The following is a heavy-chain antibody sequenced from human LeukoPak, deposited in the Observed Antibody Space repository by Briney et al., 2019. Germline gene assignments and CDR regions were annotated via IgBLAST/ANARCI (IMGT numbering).Heavy chain of an antibody. CDR3: ARDWELGH. D-gene: IGHD1-1*01. CDR2: IQYSGSA. CDR1: GGPNSIYY. V-gene: IGHV4-59*01. J-gene: IGHJ5*02. Sequence: PSETLSLTCTVSGGPNSIYYWNWIRQPPGKGLEWIGNIQYSGSANYNPSLKSRVTILLDTSKNQFSLKLNSVTAADTAVYYCARDWELGHWGQGTLVTVS.